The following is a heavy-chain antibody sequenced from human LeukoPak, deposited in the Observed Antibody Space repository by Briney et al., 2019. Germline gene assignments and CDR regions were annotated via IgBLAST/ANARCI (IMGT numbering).Heavy chain of an antibody. J-gene: IGHJ4*03. CDR2: ISSSSSYI. V-gene: IGHV3-21*01. CDR3: ARPTSSGWYSH. D-gene: IGHD6-19*01. Sequence: GGSLRLSCAASGFTFSTYSMSWVRQAPGKGLEWVSSISSSSSYIYYADSVKGRFTISRDNAKNSLYLQMNSLRAEDTAVYYCARPTSSGWYSHWGQGTVVTVSS. CDR1: GFTFSTYS.